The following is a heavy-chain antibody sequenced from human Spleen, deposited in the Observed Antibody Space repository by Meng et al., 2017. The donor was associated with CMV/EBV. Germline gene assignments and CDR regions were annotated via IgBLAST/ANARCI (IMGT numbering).Heavy chain of an antibody. D-gene: IGHD3-3*01. CDR3: ASYVYYDFWSGYYFGDYYYGMDV. CDR1: GGSFSGYY. CDR2: INHSGST. V-gene: IGHV4-34*01. Sequence: SETLSLTCAVYGGSFSGYYWSWIRQPPGKGLEWIGEINHSGSTNYNPSLKSRVTISVDTSKNQFSLKLSSVTAADTAVYYCASYVYYDFWSGYYFGDYYYGMDVWGQGTTVTVSS. J-gene: IGHJ6*02.